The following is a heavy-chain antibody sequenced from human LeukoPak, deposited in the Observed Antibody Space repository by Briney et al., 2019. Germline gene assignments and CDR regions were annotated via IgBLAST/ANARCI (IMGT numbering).Heavy chain of an antibody. CDR1: GFTFADHT. D-gene: IGHD3-22*01. CDR3: AREGAGEADYYDGTGYFVS. J-gene: IGHJ5*01. V-gene: IGHV3-49*04. Sequence: GGSLRLSCTASGFTFADHTLSWVRQAPGKGLEWVGFIRSEPYGGTTEYAASVKGRFTISRDDSKSIAYLQMSSLKTEDTAVYYCAREGAGEADYYDGTGYFVSWGRGTLVTVSS. CDR2: IRSEPYGGTT.